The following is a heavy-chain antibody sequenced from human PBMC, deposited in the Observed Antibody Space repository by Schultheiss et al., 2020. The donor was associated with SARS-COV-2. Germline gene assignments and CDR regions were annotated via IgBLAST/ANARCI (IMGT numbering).Heavy chain of an antibody. J-gene: IGHJ5*02. CDR1: GFTFSSYG. Sequence: GGSLRLSCAASGFTFSSYGMHWVRQAPGKGLEWVSVISGSGDSTYYADSVKGRFTISRDNSKNTLYLQMNSLRAEDTAVYYCAKDSPIVVVPAAFPDWFDPWGQGTLVTVSS. CDR3: AKDSPIVVVPAAFPDWFDP. CDR2: ISGSGDST. V-gene: IGHV3-23*01. D-gene: IGHD2-2*01.